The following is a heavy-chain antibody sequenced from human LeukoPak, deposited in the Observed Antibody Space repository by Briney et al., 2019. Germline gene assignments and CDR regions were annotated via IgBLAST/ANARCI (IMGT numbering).Heavy chain of an antibody. CDR2: IYYSGST. J-gene: IGHJ5*02. CDR1: GGSISSSSYY. Sequence: ASETLSLTCTVSGGSISSSSYYWGWIRQPPGKGLEWIGSIYYSGSTYYNPSLKSRVTISVDTSKNQFSLKLSSVTAADTAVYYCARATLVVVAATPYNWFDPWAREPWSPSPQ. D-gene: IGHD2-15*01. CDR3: ARATLVVVAATPYNWFDP. V-gene: IGHV4-39*07.